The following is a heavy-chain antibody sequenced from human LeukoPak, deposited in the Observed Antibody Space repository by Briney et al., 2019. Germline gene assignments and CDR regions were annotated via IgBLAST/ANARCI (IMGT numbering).Heavy chain of an antibody. CDR2: IYYSGST. D-gene: IGHD1-1*01. CDR3: ASKRGLNYFDY. V-gene: IGHV4-39*07. J-gene: IGHJ4*02. Sequence: SETLSLTCTVSGGSISSSSYYWGWLRQPPGKGLEWIGSIYYSGSTYYNPSLKSRVTISVDTSKNQFSLKLSSVTAADTAVYYCASKRGLNYFDYWGQGTLVTVSS. CDR1: GGSISSSSYY.